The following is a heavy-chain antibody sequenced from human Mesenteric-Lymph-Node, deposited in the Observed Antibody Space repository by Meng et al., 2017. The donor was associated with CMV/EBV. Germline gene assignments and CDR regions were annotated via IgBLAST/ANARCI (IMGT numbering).Heavy chain of an antibody. Sequence: FTFSSYGMHWVRQAPGKGLEWVAVIWYDGSNKYYADSVKGRFTISRDNSKNTLYLQMNSLRAEDTAVYYCAKDPRWQQLGNYYFDYWGQGTLVTVSS. CDR1: FTFSSYG. CDR3: AKDPRWQQLGNYYFDY. J-gene: IGHJ4*02. D-gene: IGHD6-13*01. CDR2: IWYDGSNK. V-gene: IGHV3-33*06.